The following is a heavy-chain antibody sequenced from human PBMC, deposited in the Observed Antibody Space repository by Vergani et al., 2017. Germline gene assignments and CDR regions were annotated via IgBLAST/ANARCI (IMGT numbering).Heavy chain of an antibody. CDR3: ARYDSSGYDAFDI. V-gene: IGHV3-66*02. CDR1: GFTVSSNY. D-gene: IGHD3-22*01. CDR2: IYSGGST. J-gene: IGHJ3*02. Sequence: EVQLVESGGGLVQPGGSLRLSCAASGFTVSSNYMSWVRQAPGKGLEWVSVIYSGGSTYYADSVKGRFTISRDNSKNTLYLQMNSLRAEDTALYYCARYDSSGYDAFDIWGQGTMVTVSS.